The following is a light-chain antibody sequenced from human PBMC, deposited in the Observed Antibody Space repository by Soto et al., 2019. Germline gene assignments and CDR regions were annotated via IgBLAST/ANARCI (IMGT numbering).Light chain of an antibody. Sequence: QSALTQPASVSGSPGQSITISCTGTSSDVGFYNYVSWYQQQHPGKAPKLMIYEVDNRPSGVSIRFSGSKSGNTASLTISGLRAEDEAEYYCSSYTNINTRACVFGTGTKVTVL. V-gene: IGLV2-14*01. CDR1: SSDVGFYNY. CDR2: EVD. J-gene: IGLJ1*01. CDR3: SSYTNINTRACV.